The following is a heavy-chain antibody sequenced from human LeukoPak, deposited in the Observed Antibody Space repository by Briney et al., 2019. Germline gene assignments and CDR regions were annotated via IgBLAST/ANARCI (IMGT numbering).Heavy chain of an antibody. Sequence: GGSLRLSCAASGLTVNDNFMSWVRQAPGKGLEWVSVIYRDGRTFYADSVKGRFTISRDNSKNTGYLQMNSLRAEDTAVYYCVKGGQDCSPTTCYYDWGQGTLVTVSS. CDR2: IYRDGRT. D-gene: IGHD2-2*01. J-gene: IGHJ4*02. CDR3: VKGGQDCSPTTCYYD. CDR1: GLTVNDNF. V-gene: IGHV3-53*01.